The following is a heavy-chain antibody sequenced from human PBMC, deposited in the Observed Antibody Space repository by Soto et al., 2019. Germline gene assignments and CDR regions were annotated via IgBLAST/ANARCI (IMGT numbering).Heavy chain of an antibody. Sequence: GSLRLSCAASGFAFSSYAMHWVRQAPGRGPEWVAFISYDGDNKDYAESVKGRFTIFRDNSKNTLSVEMNSLRADDTAVYYYARDREPTQDYNFYGMDVGGPGTKVTVS. D-gene: IGHD1-1*01. J-gene: IGHJ6*02. CDR1: GFAFSSYA. CDR2: ISYDGDNK. CDR3: ARDREPTQDYNFYGMDV. V-gene: IGHV3-30-3*01.